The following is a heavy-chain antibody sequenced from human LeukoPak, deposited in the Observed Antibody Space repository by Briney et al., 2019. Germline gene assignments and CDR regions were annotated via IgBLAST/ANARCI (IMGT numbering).Heavy chain of an antibody. CDR1: GGSFSGYY. V-gene: IGHV4-34*01. CDR3: ARGGPYDYGGNSVDY. D-gene: IGHD4-23*01. J-gene: IGHJ4*02. Sequence: SQTLSLTCAVYGGSFSGYYWSWIRQPPGKGLEWIGEINHSGSTNYNPSLKSRVTISVDTSKNQFSLKLSSVTAADTAVYYCARGGPYDYGGNSVDYWGQGTLVTVSS. CDR2: INHSGST.